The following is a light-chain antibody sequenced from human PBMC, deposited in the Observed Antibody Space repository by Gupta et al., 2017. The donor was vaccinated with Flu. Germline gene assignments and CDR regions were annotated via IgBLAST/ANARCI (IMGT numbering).Light chain of an antibody. CDR2: DAS. CDR3: QQCRNWPWT. V-gene: IGKV3-11*01. CDR1: QSVSSY. Sequence: IVLPPSPSTLSLSPGERATLSCRASQSVSSYLAWYQQKPGQAPRLLIYDASNRATGIPARFSGSGSGTDFTLTISSLEPEDFAVYYCQQCRNWPWTFGQGTKVEIK. J-gene: IGKJ1*01.